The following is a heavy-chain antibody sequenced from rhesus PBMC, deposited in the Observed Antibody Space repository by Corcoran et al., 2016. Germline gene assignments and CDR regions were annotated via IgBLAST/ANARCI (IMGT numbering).Heavy chain of an antibody. D-gene: IGHD6-31*01. CDR3: AREIAAAGTGY. CDR1: GGSISGYYL. CDR2: NYGGSGST. Sequence: QVQLQESGPGVVKPSETLSLTCAVSGGSISGYYLWSWIRQPPGKGLEWIGYNYGGSGSTSYNPSLKSRVIISIDTSKNQFSLKLSAVTAADTAVYYCAREIAAAGTGYWGQGVLVTVSS. J-gene: IGHJ4*01. V-gene: IGHV4S7*01.